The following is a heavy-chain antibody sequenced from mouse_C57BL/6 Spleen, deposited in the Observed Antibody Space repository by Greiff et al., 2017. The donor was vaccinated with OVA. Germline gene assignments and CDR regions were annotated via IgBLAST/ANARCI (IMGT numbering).Heavy chain of an antibody. CDR2: IFPGSGST. Sequence: QVQLQQSGPELVRPGASVKISCKAPGYTFPSHWMQWVRQRPGQGLEWIGEIFPGSGSTYYNEKFKGKATLTVDTSSSTAYMQLSSLTSEDSAVYSCAYNYGSSPFADWGQGTLVTVSA. CDR3: AYNYGSSPFAD. J-gene: IGHJ3*01. D-gene: IGHD1-1*01. CDR1: GYTFPSHW. V-gene: IGHV1-56*01.